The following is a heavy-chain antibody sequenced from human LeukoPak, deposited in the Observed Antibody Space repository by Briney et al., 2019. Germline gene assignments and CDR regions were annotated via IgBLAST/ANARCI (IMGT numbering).Heavy chain of an antibody. CDR2: VRGNGDST. Sequence: GGSLRLSCAASGFTFSSFAMHWVRQAPGKGLEWVAVVRGNGDSTHYADSVKGRFTISRDNSKNTLYLQMNSLRADDTAVYYCAKGITMIRGQPAYYFDYWGQGTLVTVSS. J-gene: IGHJ4*02. CDR1: GFTFSSFA. CDR3: AKGITMIRGQPAYYFDY. V-gene: IGHV3-23*01. D-gene: IGHD3-10*01.